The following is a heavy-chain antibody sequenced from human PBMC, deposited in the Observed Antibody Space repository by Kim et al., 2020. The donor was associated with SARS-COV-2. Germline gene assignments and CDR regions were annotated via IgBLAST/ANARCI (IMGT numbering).Heavy chain of an antibody. CDR2: ISYDGSNK. CDR1: GFTFSSYA. CDR3: ARRPRLWWELPGNYYFDY. D-gene: IGHD1-26*01. Sequence: GGSLRLSCAASGFTFSSYAMHWVRQAPGKGLEWVAVISYDGSNKYYADSVKGRFTISRDNSKNTLYLQMNSLRAEDTAVYYCARRPRLWWELPGNYYFDYWGQGTLVTVSS. V-gene: IGHV3-30*04. J-gene: IGHJ4*02.